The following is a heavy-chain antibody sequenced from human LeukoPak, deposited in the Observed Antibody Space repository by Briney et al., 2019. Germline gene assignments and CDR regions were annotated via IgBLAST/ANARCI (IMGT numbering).Heavy chain of an antibody. CDR2: ISSSGSTI. D-gene: IGHD6-13*01. CDR3: ARVIAAAGTWWFDP. J-gene: IGHJ5*02. V-gene: IGHV3-11*01. Sequence: GGSLRLSCAASGFTFSDYYMSWIRQAPGKGLEWVSYISSSGSTIYYADSVKGRFTISRDNAKNSLYLQMNSLRAEDTAVYYCARVIAAAGTWWFDPWGQGTLVTVSS. CDR1: GFTFSDYY.